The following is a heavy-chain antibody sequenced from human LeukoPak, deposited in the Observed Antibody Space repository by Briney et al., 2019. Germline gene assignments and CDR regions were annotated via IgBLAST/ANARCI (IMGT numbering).Heavy chain of an antibody. D-gene: IGHD2-2*01. Sequence: AXVKVSCKASGYTFTSYDINWVRQAPGQGLEWMGWMNPNSGNTGYAQKFQGRVTITRNTSISTAYMELSSLRSEDTAVYYCARGGYQLLLFYWGQGTLVTVSS. J-gene: IGHJ4*02. CDR2: MNPNSGNT. CDR1: GYTFTSYD. V-gene: IGHV1-8*03. CDR3: ARGGYQLLLFY.